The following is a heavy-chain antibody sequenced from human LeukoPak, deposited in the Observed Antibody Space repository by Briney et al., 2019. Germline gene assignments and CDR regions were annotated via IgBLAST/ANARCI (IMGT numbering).Heavy chain of an antibody. J-gene: IGHJ4*02. D-gene: IGHD3-10*01. CDR2: INHSGST. CDR3: ARHTMVRGVINLGLDY. V-gene: IGHV4-34*01. Sequence: SETLSLTCAVYGGSFSGYYWSWIRQPPGKELEWIGEINHSGSTNYNPSLKSRVTISVDTSKNQFSLKLSSVTAADTAVYYCARHTMVRGVINLGLDYWGQGTLVTVSS. CDR1: GGSFSGYY.